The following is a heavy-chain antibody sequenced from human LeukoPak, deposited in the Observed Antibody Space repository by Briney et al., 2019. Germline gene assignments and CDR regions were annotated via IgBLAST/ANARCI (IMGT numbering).Heavy chain of an antibody. CDR1: GYTFTDYD. Sequence: GASVKVSCKASGYTFTDYDINWVRQAPGQGLEWMGWMNPNSGNTGYTQKFQGRVTMTRNTSISTAYMELSSLRSEDTAVYYCAREGGSNRAFDIWGQGTMVTVSS. CDR2: MNPNSGNT. D-gene: IGHD1-26*01. CDR3: AREGGSNRAFDI. J-gene: IGHJ3*02. V-gene: IGHV1-8*01.